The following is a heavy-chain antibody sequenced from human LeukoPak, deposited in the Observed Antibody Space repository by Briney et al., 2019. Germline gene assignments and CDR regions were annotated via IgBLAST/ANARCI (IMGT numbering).Heavy chain of an antibody. D-gene: IGHD6-13*01. CDR3: ARSIAAAGNSYYYYYYYMDV. CDR1: GYTFTGYY. Sequence: ASVKVSCKASGYTFTGYYMHWVRQAPGQGLEWVAWINPNSGDTNYARKFQGRVTITRNTSISTAYMELSSLRSEDTAVYYCARSIAAAGNSYYYYYYYMDVWGKGTTVTVSS. V-gene: IGHV1-2*02. CDR2: INPNSGDT. J-gene: IGHJ6*03.